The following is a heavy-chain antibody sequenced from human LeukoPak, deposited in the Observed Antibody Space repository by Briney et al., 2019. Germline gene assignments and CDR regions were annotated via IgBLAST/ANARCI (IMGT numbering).Heavy chain of an antibody. CDR1: GFFFSDYG. D-gene: IGHD3-3*01. J-gene: IGHJ4*02. CDR3: ASGYDFSSGSKRGFDN. CDR2: ISSGSSDI. Sequence: GGSLRLSCAASGFFFSDYGMNWVRQAQGQGLERISYISSGSSDIFYADSVKGRFTISRDNAKNSLFLQMSRLRGEDTAVYYCASGYDFSSGSKRGFDNWGQGTLVTVSS. V-gene: IGHV3-48*01.